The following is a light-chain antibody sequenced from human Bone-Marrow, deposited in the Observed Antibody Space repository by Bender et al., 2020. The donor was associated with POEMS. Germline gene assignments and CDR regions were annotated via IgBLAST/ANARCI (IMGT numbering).Light chain of an antibody. V-gene: IGLV2-14*01. CDR1: SSDVGGYNF. CDR2: DVT. Sequence: QSALTQPASVSGSPGQSITISCSGTSSDVGGYNFVSWYQQHPGKAPKLMIYDVTNRPSGVSNRFSASKSGNTASLTISGLQAEDEADYYCNSYAGSNNWVFGEGTKLTVL. CDR3: NSYAGSNNWV. J-gene: IGLJ3*02.